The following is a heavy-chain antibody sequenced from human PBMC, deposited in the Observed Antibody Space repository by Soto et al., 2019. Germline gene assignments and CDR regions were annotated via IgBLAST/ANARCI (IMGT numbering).Heavy chain of an antibody. J-gene: IGHJ4*02. CDR2: TSVYNGDS. CDR3: ARARATVTTERALGY. Sequence: ASVKVSCKTSGYTFYSYDITWVRQAPGQGLEWMGTTSVYNGDSNVAQNLQGRVTMTIDKSTATAYMDLKNLTSDDTAVYYCARARATVTTERALGYWGQGTLVTVSS. D-gene: IGHD4-17*01. V-gene: IGHV1-18*01. CDR1: GYTFYSYD.